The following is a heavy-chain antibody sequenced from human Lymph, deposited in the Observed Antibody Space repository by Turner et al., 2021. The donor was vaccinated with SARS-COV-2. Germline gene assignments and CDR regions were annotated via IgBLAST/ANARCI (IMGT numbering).Heavy chain of an antibody. D-gene: IGHD3-10*01. CDR3: ARGDYYGSGSYPGKTFDC. CDR2: ISYDGSNK. Sequence: QVQLVESGGGVVQPGRSLRLSCSASGFTFSSYAMYWVRQAPGKGLEWVAVISYDGSNKYYADSVKGRFTISRDNSKNTLYLQMNSLRAEDTAVYYCARGDYYGSGSYPGKTFDCWGQETLVTVSS. V-gene: IGHV3-30-3*01. J-gene: IGHJ4*02. CDR1: GFTFSSYA.